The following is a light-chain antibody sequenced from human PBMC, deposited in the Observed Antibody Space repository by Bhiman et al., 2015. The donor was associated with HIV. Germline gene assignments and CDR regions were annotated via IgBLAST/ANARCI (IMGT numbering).Light chain of an antibody. V-gene: IGLV1-44*01. J-gene: IGLJ3*02. CDR2: RNN. CDR3: ATWDDSLNGPV. Sequence: QSVLTQPPSASGTPGQRVTISCSGGSSNIGSNTVNWYQQLPGTAPKLLIYRNNQRPSGVPDRFSGSKSGTSASLAISGLQAGDEADYYCATWDDSLNGPVFGGGTKADRP. CDR1: SSNIGSNT.